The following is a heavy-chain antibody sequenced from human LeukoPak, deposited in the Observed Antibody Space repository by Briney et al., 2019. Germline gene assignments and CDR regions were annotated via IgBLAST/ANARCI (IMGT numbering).Heavy chain of an antibody. V-gene: IGHV3-23*01. CDR2: ISNSGGHT. Sequence: PGGSLRLSCAASGFSFSDYAMTWVRQAPGKGLEWVSGISNSGGHTFYADSVKGRFTISRDNSKNTLYLQMNSLRAEDTAVYYCARDRHRYHYDGSGYPPYWGQGTLVTVSS. CDR3: ARDRHRYHYDGSGYPPY. J-gene: IGHJ4*02. CDR1: GFSFSDYA. D-gene: IGHD3-22*01.